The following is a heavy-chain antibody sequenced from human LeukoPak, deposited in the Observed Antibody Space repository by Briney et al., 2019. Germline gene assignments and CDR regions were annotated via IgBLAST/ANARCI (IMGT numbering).Heavy chain of an antibody. V-gene: IGHV3-53*01. CDR1: GFTVSSIH. Sequence: PGGSLRLSCAASGFTVSSIHMVWVRQAPGKGLEWVSVTYTGGNSYYADSVKGRFNISRDISKNTLYLQMNSLRAEDSALYYCARGGRGSAAVVAPRSFDIWGQGTMVTVSS. CDR3: ARGGRGSAAVVAPRSFDI. J-gene: IGHJ3*02. D-gene: IGHD3-22*01. CDR2: TYTGGNS.